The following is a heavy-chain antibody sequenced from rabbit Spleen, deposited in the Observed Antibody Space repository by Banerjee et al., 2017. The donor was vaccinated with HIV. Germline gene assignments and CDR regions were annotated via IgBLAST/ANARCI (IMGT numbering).Heavy chain of an antibody. D-gene: IGHD6-1*01. J-gene: IGHJ4*01. V-gene: IGHV1S40*01. CDR1: GFDFSSYG. Sequence: QSLVESGGGLVQPGGSLKLSCKASGFDFSSYGVSWVRQAPGKGLQWIACINTYTGKPVYASWVNGRFSISKTSSTTVTLQMTSLTAADTATYFCARSYAGYAVDGVATFDLWGPGTLVTVS. CDR3: ARSYAGYAVDGVATFDL. CDR2: INTYTGKP.